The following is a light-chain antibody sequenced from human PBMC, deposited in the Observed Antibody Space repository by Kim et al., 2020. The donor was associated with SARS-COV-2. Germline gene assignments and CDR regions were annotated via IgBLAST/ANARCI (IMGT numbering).Light chain of an antibody. CDR1: QSVSSY. CDR3: QQRSNWPPT. J-gene: IGKJ1*01. V-gene: IGKV3-11*01. Sequence: EIVLTQSPATLSLSPGERATLSCRASQSVSSYLAWYQQKPGQAPRLLIYDASNRSTGIPARFSGSGSGTDFTLTISSLEPEDFAVYYCQQRSNWPPTFGQATKVDIK. CDR2: DAS.